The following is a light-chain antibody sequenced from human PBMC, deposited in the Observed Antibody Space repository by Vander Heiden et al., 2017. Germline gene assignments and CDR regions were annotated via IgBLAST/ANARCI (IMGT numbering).Light chain of an antibody. J-gene: IGLJ7*01. CDR3: LLSFSGGFAV. CDR2: DTT. Sequence: QAVVTQEPSLTVSPGGPVTLTCGSSTGPVTSGRNPYWIQQKPGQAPRTLIYDTTKKHSWTPARFSGSLLGGKAALTLSGAQPEDEAEYYCLLSFSGGFAVFGGGTQLTGL. V-gene: IGLV7-46*01. CDR1: TGPVTSGRN.